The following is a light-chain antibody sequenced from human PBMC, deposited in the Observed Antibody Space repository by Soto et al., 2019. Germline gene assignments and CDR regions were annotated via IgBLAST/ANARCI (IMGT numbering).Light chain of an antibody. J-gene: IGKJ1*01. CDR3: HQYGNSPQT. Sequence: EIVMTQSPATLSLSPGERTTLSCWACHSVSSSLAWYQHKAGQAPRLLIYSASVRATGIPARFSGSGSGTVFTLTINILEPDDFAVYYCHQYGNSPQTFGQGTKVDNK. CDR1: HSVSSS. V-gene: IGKV3D-15*03. CDR2: SAS.